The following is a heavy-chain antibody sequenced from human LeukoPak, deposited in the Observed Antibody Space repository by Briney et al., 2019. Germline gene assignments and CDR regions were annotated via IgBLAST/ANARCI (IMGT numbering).Heavy chain of an antibody. D-gene: IGHD1-14*01. V-gene: IGHV3-53*01. CDR2: IYSGGAI. CDR1: GFAVGSNY. CDR3: ARRPGN. Sequence: GGSLRLSCVPSGFAVGSNYMSWVRQAPGKGLEWVSLIYSGGAIRYADSVKGRFTISRDSSKNTLFLQMNDLTVEDTARYYCARRPGNWGQGILVTVSS. J-gene: IGHJ4*02.